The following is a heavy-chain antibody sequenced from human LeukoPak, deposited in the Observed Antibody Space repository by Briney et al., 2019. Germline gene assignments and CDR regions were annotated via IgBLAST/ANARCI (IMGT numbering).Heavy chain of an antibody. D-gene: IGHD2-21*02. CDR1: RFTFSSYG. Sequence: PGRSLRLSCAASRFTFSSYGVHWVRQAPGKGLEWVAVISYDGSNKYYADSVKGRFTISRDNSKNTLYLQMNSLRSEDTAVYYCARLLAYCGGDCYSTFPDYWGQGTLVTVSS. CDR2: ISYDGSNK. J-gene: IGHJ4*02. V-gene: IGHV3-30*03. CDR3: ARLLAYCGGDCYSTFPDY.